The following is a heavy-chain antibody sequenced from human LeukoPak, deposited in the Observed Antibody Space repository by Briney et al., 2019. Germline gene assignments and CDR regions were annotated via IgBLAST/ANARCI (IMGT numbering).Heavy chain of an antibody. Sequence: PSETLSLTCAAYGGSFSGYYWSWVRQPPGKGLEWMGEINDSGSSNYNPYLKSGGIKSVDTSKKQFSLKLSSVTAADTAVYYCATDPTYSGSYWEGAFDIWGQGTMVTVSS. CDR2: INDSGSS. CDR3: ATDPTYSGSYWEGAFDI. D-gene: IGHD1-26*01. CDR1: GGSFSGYY. V-gene: IGHV4-34*01. J-gene: IGHJ3*02.